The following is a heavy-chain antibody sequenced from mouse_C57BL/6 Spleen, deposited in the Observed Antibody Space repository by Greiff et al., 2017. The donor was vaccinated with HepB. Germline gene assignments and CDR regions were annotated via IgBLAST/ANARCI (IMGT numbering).Heavy chain of an antibody. V-gene: IGHV1-81*01. D-gene: IGHD2-1*01. Sequence: VKLVESGAELARPGASVKLSCKASGYTFTSYGISWVKQRTGQGLEWIGEIYPRSGNTYYNEKFKGKATLTADKSSSTAYMELRSLTSEDSAVYFCARGLEGGNYDYWGQGTTLTVSS. CDR1: GYTFTSYG. CDR2: IYPRSGNT. J-gene: IGHJ2*01. CDR3: ARGLEGGNYDY.